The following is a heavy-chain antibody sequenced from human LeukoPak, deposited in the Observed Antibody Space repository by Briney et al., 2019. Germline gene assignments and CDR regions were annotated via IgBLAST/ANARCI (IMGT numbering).Heavy chain of an antibody. D-gene: IGHD3-9*01. CDR2: IYYSGST. J-gene: IGHJ4*02. CDR1: GGSISSGGYY. V-gene: IGHV4-31*03. Sequence: SETLSLTCTVSGGSISSGGYYWSWIRQHPGXXXEWIGYIYYSGSTYYNPSLKSRVTISVDTSKNQFSLKLSSVTAADTAVYYCARGRATGYVDYWGQGTLVTVSS. CDR3: ARGRATGYVDY.